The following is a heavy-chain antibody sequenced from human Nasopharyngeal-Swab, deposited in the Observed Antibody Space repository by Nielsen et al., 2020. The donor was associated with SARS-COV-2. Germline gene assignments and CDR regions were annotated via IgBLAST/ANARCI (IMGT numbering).Heavy chain of an antibody. CDR2: ISYDESNK. D-gene: IGHD1-1*01. V-gene: IGHV3-30*18. CDR3: AKEQGTYYYYYGMDV. CDR1: GFTFSSYG. Sequence: GESLKISCAASGFTFSSYGMHWVRQAPGKGLEWVAVISYDESNKYYADSVKGRFTISRDNSKNTLYLQMNSLRAEDTAVYYCAKEQGTYYYYYGMDVWGQGTTVTVSS. J-gene: IGHJ6*02.